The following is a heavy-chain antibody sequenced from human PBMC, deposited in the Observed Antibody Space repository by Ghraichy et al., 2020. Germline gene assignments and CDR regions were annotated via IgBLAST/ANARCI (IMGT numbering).Heavy chain of an antibody. CDR2: INHRGST. D-gene: IGHD5-18*01. J-gene: IGHJ4*02. V-gene: IGHV4-34*01. Sequence: SQTLSLTCAVYGGSFSGYYWSWIRQPPGKGLEWIGEINHRGSTNYNAFLKSRVSISVDTSKNQFSLKLSSVTAADTAVYYCARGFDDNQLWRHFDYWGQGTLVTVSS. CDR1: GGSFSGYY. CDR3: ARGFDDNQLWRHFDY.